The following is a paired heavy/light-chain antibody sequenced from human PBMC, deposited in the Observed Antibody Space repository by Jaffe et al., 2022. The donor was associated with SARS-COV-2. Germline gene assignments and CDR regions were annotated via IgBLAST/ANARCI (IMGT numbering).Heavy chain of an antibody. CDR1: GVTFGDCA. J-gene: IGHJ4*02. V-gene: IGHV3-9*01. D-gene: IGHD3-16*01. CDR3: IIEIKSGGVDY. Sequence: EVQLVESGGGLVQPGRSLRLSCVASGVTFGDCAMHWVRQAPGKGLEWVSGITWKSNNIGYADSVKGRLTISRDDAKNSLYLQMNSLRAEDTALYYCIIEIKSGGVDYWGQGILVTVSS. CDR2: ITWKSNNI.
Light chain of an antibody. V-gene: IGKV2-30*02. CDR1: QSLVHSGGNIY. Sequence: DVVMAQSPLSLSVTLGQPASISCRSSQSLVHSGGNIYMNWLQQRPGQSPRRLVYAVSNRDSGVPDRFSASGSGTDFTLKISRVEAEDVGVYYCMQATYWPYTFGQGTKLEIK. CDR2: AVS. CDR3: MQATYWPYT. J-gene: IGKJ2*01.